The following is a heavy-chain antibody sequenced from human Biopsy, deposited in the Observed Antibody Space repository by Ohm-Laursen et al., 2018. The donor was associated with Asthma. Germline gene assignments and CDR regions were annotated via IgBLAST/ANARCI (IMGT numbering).Heavy chain of an antibody. D-gene: IGHD3-22*01. V-gene: IGHV3-30*03. CDR2: ISYDGSNK. J-gene: IGHJ3*01. CDR3: TRREYSDSRISPLDL. Sequence: SLRLSCTASGFTFSSYGMHWVRQAPGKGLEWVAVISYDGSNKYYADSVKGRFTISRGNAKNSLYLQMNSLRAEDTAVYYCTRREYSDSRISPLDLWGHGTMVTVSS. CDR1: GFTFSSYG.